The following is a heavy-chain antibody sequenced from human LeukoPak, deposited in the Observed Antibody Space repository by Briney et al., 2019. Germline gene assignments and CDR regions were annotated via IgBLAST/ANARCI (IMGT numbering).Heavy chain of an antibody. V-gene: IGHV1-18*01. CDR3: ARTRACSSTSCYFDY. Sequence: ASVKVSCKASGYTFTSYGISWVRQAPGQGLERMGWISAYNGNTNYAQKLQGRVTMTTDTSTSTAYMELSSLRSEDTAVYYCARTRACSSTSCYFDYWGQGTLVTVSS. J-gene: IGHJ4*02. CDR1: GYTFTSYG. CDR2: ISAYNGNT. D-gene: IGHD2-2*01.